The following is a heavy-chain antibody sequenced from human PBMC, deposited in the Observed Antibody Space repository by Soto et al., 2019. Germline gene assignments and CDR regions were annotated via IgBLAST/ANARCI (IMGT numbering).Heavy chain of an antibody. CDR2: IYYIGST. Sequence: PSETLSLTCTVSGGSISSGGYYWSWIRQHPGKGLEWIGYIYYIGSTYYNPSLKSRVTIPVDTSKNQFSLKLSSVTAADTAVYYCARYFMVRGVMSAFDLWGQGTMVTVSS. CDR3: ARYFMVRGVMSAFDL. D-gene: IGHD3-10*01. V-gene: IGHV4-31*03. CDR1: GGSISSGGYY. J-gene: IGHJ3*01.